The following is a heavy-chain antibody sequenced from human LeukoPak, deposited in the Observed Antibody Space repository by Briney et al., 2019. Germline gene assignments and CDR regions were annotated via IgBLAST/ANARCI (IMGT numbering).Heavy chain of an antibody. Sequence: SETLSLTCAVYGGSFSGYYWSWIRQPPGKGLEWIGEINHSGSTNYNPSLKGRVTISVDTSKNQFSLKLSSVTAADTAVYYCAVGRDTAMALDYWGQGTLVTVSS. J-gene: IGHJ4*02. V-gene: IGHV4-34*01. CDR3: AVGRDTAMALDY. CDR2: INHSGST. D-gene: IGHD5-18*01. CDR1: GGSFSGYY.